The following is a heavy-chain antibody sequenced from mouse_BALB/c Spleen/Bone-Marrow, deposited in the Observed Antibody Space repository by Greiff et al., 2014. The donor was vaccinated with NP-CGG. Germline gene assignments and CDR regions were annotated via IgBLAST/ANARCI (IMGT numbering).Heavy chain of an antibody. D-gene: IGHD2-10*01. CDR2: INPSTGYT. J-gene: IGHJ3*01. V-gene: IGHV1-7*01. CDR1: DYTFTNYW. Sequence: VKVVESGAELAKPGASMKMSCKASDYTFTNYWMHWVKQRPGQGLEWIGYINPSTGYTEYNQKFKDKATLTADKSSSTAYMQLSRLTSEDSAVYYCASYRFAYWGQGTLVTVPA. CDR3: ASYRFAY.